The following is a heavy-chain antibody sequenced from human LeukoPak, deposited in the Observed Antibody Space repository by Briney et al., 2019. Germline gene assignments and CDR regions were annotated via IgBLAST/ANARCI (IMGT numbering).Heavy chain of an antibody. CDR3: ARGSSLAFFDP. Sequence: SETLSLTCTVSGGSITSGHYYWSWVRQPAGQGLEWIGRIYTSGSTNYNPSLKSRVTMSVDTSKNQFSLKLSSVTAADTAVYYCARGSSLAFFDPWGQGTLVTVSS. J-gene: IGHJ5*02. V-gene: IGHV4-61*02. CDR2: IYTSGST. CDR1: GGSITSGHYY. D-gene: IGHD3-10*01.